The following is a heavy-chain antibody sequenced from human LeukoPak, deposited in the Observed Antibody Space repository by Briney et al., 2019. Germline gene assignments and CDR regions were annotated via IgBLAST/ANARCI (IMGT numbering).Heavy chain of an antibody. CDR3: ARHFGYYDSSGYYSDVGFDY. V-gene: IGHV1-8*01. CDR2: MNPNSGNT. J-gene: IGHJ4*02. Sequence: ASVKVSCKASGYTFTSYDINWVRQATGQGLEWMGWMNPNSGNTGYAQKFQGRVTMIRNTSISTAYMELSSLRSEDTAVYYCARHFGYYDSSGYYSDVGFDYWGQGTLVTVSS. D-gene: IGHD3-22*01. CDR1: GYTFTSYD.